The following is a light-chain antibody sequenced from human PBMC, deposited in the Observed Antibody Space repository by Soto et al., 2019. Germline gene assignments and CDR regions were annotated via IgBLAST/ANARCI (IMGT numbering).Light chain of an antibody. J-gene: IGLJ2*01. CDR3: AAWDARLSGVL. CDR2: NNN. Sequence: QSVLTQPPSVSGTPGQTVNISCSGSSSNIGVNIVNWYQKVPKTAPQLLIFNNNQRPSGVPHRFSGAKSGTSASLAISGLQSEDEADYYCAAWDARLSGVLFGGGTKLTVL. V-gene: IGLV1-44*01. CDR1: SSNIGVNI.